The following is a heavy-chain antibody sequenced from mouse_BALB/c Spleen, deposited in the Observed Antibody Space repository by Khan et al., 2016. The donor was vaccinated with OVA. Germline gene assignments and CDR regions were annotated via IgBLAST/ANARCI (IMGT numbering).Heavy chain of an antibody. V-gene: IGHV3-2*02. CDR2: ISYSGST. J-gene: IGHJ2*01. CDR3: DRTARIKY. CDR1: GYSITSGYG. D-gene: IGHD1-2*01. Sequence: EVQLQESGPGLVKPSQSLSLTCTVTGYSITSGYGWNWIRQLPGNKLEWMGYISYSGSTNYNPSLKSRISITRDTSKNQFFLQLNSVTTEDTAANYCDRTARIKYWGQGTTLTVSS.